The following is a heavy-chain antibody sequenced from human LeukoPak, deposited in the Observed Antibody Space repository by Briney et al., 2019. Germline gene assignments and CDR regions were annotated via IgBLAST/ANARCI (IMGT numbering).Heavy chain of an antibody. D-gene: IGHD3-10*01. CDR1: GGSISSSSYY. Sequence: KTSETLSLTCTVSGGSISSSSYYWGWIRQPPGKGLEWIGSIYYSGSTYYNPSLKSRVTISVDTSKNQFSLKLSSVTAADTAVYFCATVPKGRGTNFDSWGQGTLVTVSS. CDR3: ATVPKGRGTNFDS. J-gene: IGHJ4*02. V-gene: IGHV4-39*01. CDR2: IYYSGST.